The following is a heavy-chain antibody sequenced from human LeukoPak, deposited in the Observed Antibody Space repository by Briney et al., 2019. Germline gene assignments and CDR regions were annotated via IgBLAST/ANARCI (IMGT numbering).Heavy chain of an antibody. V-gene: IGHV4-59*01. CDR2: IYYSGST. CDR3: ARVKYGYSYGRSLRYFDY. J-gene: IGHJ4*02. Sequence: PSETLSLTCTVSGGSISSYYWSWIRQPPGKGLEWIGYIYYSGSTNYNPSLKSRVTISVDTSKNQFSLKLSSVTAADTAVYYCARVKYGYSYGRSLRYFDYWGQGTLVTVSS. D-gene: IGHD5-18*01. CDR1: GGSISSYY.